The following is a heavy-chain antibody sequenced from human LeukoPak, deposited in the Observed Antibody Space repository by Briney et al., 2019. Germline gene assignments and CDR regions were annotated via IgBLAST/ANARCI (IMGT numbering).Heavy chain of an antibody. D-gene: IGHD3-10*01. CDR3: ARVKMVRGVITLDY. CDR2: MNPNSGNT. Sequence: APVKVSCKASGYTFTSYDINWVRQATGQGLEWMGWMNPNSGNTGYAQKFQGRVTMTRNTSISTAYMELSSLRSEDTAVYYCARVKMVRGVITLDYWGQGTLVTVSS. V-gene: IGHV1-8*01. CDR1: GYTFTSYD. J-gene: IGHJ4*02.